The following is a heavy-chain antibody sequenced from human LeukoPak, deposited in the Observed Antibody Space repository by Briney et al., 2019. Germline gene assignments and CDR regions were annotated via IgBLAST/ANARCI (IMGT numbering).Heavy chain of an antibody. J-gene: IGHJ4*02. Sequence: GGSLRLSCAASGFTFSDYYMSWIRQAPGKGLEWVSYISSSGSTIYYADSVKGRFTISRDNAKNSLYLQMNSLRAEDTAAYYCAKVIWTTYGDYPPFDYWGQGTLVTVSS. CDR1: GFTFSDYY. CDR3: AKVIWTTYGDYPPFDY. D-gene: IGHD4-17*01. V-gene: IGHV3-11*01. CDR2: ISSSGSTI.